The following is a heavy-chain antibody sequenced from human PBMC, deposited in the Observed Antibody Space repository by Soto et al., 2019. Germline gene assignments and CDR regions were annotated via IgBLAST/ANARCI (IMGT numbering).Heavy chain of an antibody. J-gene: IGHJ5*02. CDR3: AREKSKDYGDSQRRNWFDP. D-gene: IGHD4-17*01. CDR1: GGSISSGGYY. V-gene: IGHV4-31*03. Sequence: SETLSLTCTVSGGSISSGGYYWSWIRQHPGKGLEWIGYIYYSGSTYYNPSLKSRVTISVDTSKNQFSLKLSSVTAADTAVYYCAREKSKDYGDSQRRNWFDPWGQGTLVTVSS. CDR2: IYYSGST.